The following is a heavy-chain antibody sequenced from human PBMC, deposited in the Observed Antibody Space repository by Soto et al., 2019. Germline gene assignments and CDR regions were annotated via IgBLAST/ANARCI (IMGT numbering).Heavy chain of an antibody. Sequence: QVQLQESGPGLVKPSETLSLTCTVSGGSISSYYWSWIRQPPGKGLEWIGYIYYSGSTNYNPSLRRRATISVHTSKNQSSLKLSSVPAADTAVYYCARRYGGNLDYWGQGTLVTFSS. CDR3: ARRYGGNLDY. CDR1: GGSISSYY. CDR2: IYYSGST. D-gene: IGHD2-15*01. V-gene: IGHV4-59*12. J-gene: IGHJ4*02.